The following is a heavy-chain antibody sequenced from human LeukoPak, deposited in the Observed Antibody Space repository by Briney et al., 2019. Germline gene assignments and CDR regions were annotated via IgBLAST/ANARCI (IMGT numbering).Heavy chain of an antibody. Sequence: GASVKVSCKASGYTFTGYYMHWVRQAPGQGLDWMGWISAYNGNTNYAQKFQGRVTMTTDTSTSTAYMELRSLRSDDTAVYYCARGEDYYDSSGYYFWGQGTLVTVSS. CDR1: GYTFTGYY. CDR2: ISAYNGNT. CDR3: ARGEDYYDSSGYYF. V-gene: IGHV1-18*04. J-gene: IGHJ4*02. D-gene: IGHD3-22*01.